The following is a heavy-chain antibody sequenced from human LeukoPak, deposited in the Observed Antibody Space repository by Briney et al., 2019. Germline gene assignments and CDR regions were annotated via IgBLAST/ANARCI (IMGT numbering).Heavy chain of an antibody. D-gene: IGHD1-26*01. CDR1: RGTFSSYA. J-gene: IGHJ4*02. V-gene: IGHV1-69*01. CDR2: IIPIFGTA. CDR3: AKEGGRSFDY. Sequence: GSSVKVSCKASRGTFSSYAISWVRQAPGPGLEWMGGIIPIFGTANYAQKFQAKVTITPIESPVTAYMELSSLRSEDTAVYYWAKEGGRSFDYWGQGTLVTVSS.